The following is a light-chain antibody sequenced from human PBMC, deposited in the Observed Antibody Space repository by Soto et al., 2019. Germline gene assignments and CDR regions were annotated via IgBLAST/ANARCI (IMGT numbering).Light chain of an antibody. Sequence: EIVMTQSPATLSVSPGERATISCRASQSVSSNLAWYQQKPGQAPRLLIYGASTRAIGIPARFSGSGFGTEFTLTIGSLQSEDFAVYYCQQYNNWPPVTFGQGTKVDIK. J-gene: IGKJ1*01. CDR3: QQYNNWPPVT. CDR1: QSVSSN. CDR2: GAS. V-gene: IGKV3-15*01.